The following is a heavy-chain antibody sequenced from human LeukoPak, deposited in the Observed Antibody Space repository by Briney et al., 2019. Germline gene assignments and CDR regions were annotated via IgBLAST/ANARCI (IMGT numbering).Heavy chain of an antibody. V-gene: IGHV3-21*01. CDR3: ARDDSSGWSRSFYYYGMDV. J-gene: IGHJ6*02. CDR1: GFTFSSYS. D-gene: IGHD6-19*01. Sequence: GGSLRLSCAASGFTFSSYSMNWVRRAPGKGLEWVSSISSSSSYIYYADSVKGRFTISRDNAKNSLYLQMNSLRAEDTAVYYCARDDSSGWSRSFYYYGMDVWGQGTTVTVSS. CDR2: ISSSSSYI.